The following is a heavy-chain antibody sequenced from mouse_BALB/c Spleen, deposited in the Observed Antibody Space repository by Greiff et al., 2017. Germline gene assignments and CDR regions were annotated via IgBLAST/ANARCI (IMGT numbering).Heavy chain of an antibody. CDR2: ISYSGST. Sequence: EVPRQQSGPSLVKPSQTLSLTCSVTGDSSTSGYWNWIRKFPGNKREYMGYISYSGSTYYNPPPKSRISLTRDTSKNLYYLQLNSETTEDTATYYCARLEADADWGQGTLVTVSA. CDR3: ARLEADAD. J-gene: IGHJ3*01. CDR1: GDSSTSGY. V-gene: IGHV3-8*02.